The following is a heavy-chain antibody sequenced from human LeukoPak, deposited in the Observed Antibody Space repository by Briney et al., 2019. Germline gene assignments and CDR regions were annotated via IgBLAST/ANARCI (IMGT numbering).Heavy chain of an antibody. D-gene: IGHD3-10*01. Sequence: EASVKVSCNASGYTFTGYYMHWVRQAPGQGLEWMGWINPNSGVTNYAQKFQGRVTMTRDTSISTAYMDLSRLTSDDTAVYYCARDLESRRYGSGSYSAFDPWGQGTLVTVSS. CDR2: INPNSGVT. CDR1: GYTFTGYY. J-gene: IGHJ5*02. V-gene: IGHV1-2*02. CDR3: ARDLESRRYGSGSYSAFDP.